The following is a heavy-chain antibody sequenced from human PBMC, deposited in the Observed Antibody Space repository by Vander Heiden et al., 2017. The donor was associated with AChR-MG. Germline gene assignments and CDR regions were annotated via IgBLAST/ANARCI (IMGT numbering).Heavy chain of an antibody. D-gene: IGHD1-7*01. J-gene: IGHJ4*02. V-gene: IGHV1-69*01. CDR3: ARDPRITGTTNLGPVDY. CDR2: IIPIFGTA. Sequence: QVQLVQSGAEVKKPGSSVKVSCKASGGTFSSYAISWVRQAPGQGLEWMGGIIPIFGTANYAQKCQGRVTITADESTSTAYMELSSLRSGDTAVYYCARDPRITGTTNLGPVDYWGQGTLVTVSS. CDR1: GGTFSSYA.